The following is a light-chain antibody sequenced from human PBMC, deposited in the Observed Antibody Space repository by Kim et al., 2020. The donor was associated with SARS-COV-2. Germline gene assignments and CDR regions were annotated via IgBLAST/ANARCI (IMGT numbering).Light chain of an antibody. CDR1: QRVSATY. CDR2: GAS. J-gene: IGKJ4*01. CDR3: QQYGTSPLT. Sequence: EIVLTQSPGTLSLSPGERATLSCRASQRVSATYLAWYQQKPGQAPRLLILGASTRATGIADRFSASGSGTDFSLTISRLEPEDFAVYYCQQYGTSPLTFGGGTKVDIK. V-gene: IGKV3-20*01.